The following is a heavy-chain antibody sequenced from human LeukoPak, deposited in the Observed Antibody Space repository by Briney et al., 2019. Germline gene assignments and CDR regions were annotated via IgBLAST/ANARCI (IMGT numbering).Heavy chain of an antibody. CDR2: IYYSGST. CDR3: ARTEQGAGPWWFDP. V-gene: IGHV4-59*01. J-gene: IGHJ5*02. Sequence: PSETLSLTCTVSGGSISSYYWSWIRQPPGKGLEWIGYIYYSGSTNYNPSLKSRVTISVDTSKNQFSLKLSSVTAADTAVYYCARTEQGAGPWWFDPWGQGTLVTVSS. D-gene: IGHD1-26*01. CDR1: GGSISSYY.